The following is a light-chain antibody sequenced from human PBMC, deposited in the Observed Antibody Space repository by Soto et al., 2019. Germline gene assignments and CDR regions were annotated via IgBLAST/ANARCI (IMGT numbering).Light chain of an antibody. Sequence: DIQMTQSPSTLSASVGDRVTITCRASQSVNRWLAWFQRKPGKAPKVLIYDASIFQSGVPSRFSGSGSGTEFTLTISSLQPDDFATYYCQQYTTFWTFGQGTKVDIK. J-gene: IGKJ1*01. CDR2: DAS. CDR1: QSVNRW. V-gene: IGKV1-5*01. CDR3: QQYTTFWT.